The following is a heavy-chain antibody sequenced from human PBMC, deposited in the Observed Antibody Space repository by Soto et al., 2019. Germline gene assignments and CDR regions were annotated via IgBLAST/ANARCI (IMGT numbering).Heavy chain of an antibody. D-gene: IGHD3-22*01. CDR1: GFIFDNYA. CDR2: ISGNGHAT. Sequence: EVNLSESGGGFIPPGASARLSCITSGFIFDNYAMNWVRQSPRRGLEWVAAISGNGHATYYTQSVQGRFIISRDKSKKTVFLQMNNLRAEDTAVYYCAKGRYFDSSGGCANYWGLGTLVTVSS. CDR3: AKGRYFDSSGGCANY. J-gene: IGHJ4*02. V-gene: IGHV3-23*01.